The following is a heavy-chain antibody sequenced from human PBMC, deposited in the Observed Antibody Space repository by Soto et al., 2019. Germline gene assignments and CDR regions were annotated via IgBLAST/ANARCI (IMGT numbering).Heavy chain of an antibody. CDR3: TRGPRPSSSGTGAY. V-gene: IGHV3-23*01. CDR1: GLPFNRQP. CDR2: IPSSGSRT. J-gene: IGHJ4*02. D-gene: IGHD1-26*01. Sequence: GGSLRLSCVVTGLPFNRQPMSWVRQVPGRAPEWVAGIPSSGSRTYHADSVMGRFTISRDNDKNTLYLQLDSLRVEDTAMYYCTRGPRPSSSGTGAYWGPGTQVTVSS.